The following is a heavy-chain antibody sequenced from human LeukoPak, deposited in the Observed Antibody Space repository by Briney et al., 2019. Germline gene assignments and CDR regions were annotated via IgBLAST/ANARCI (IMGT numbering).Heavy chain of an antibody. CDR3: AKCLSTIRQGAFDY. Sequence: GGSLRLSCAASGFTFDDYAMHWVRQAPGKGLEWVSGISWNSGRKDYADSVKGRFTISRDNAKNSLYLQMHSLRVEDTALHYCAKCLSTIRQGAFDYWGQGTLVTVSS. D-gene: IGHD2-2*01. CDR2: ISWNSGRK. V-gene: IGHV3-9*01. J-gene: IGHJ4*02. CDR1: GFTFDDYA.